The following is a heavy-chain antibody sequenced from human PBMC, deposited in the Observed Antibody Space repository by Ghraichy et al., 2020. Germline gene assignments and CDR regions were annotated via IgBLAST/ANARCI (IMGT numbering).Heavy chain of an antibody. J-gene: IGHJ3*02. CDR3: ARSLPGVTMSDAFDI. D-gene: IGHD3-10*01. Sequence: SETLSLTCAVYGGSFSGYYWSWICQSPGKGLEWIGEINHSGSTNYNPSLKSRVTISADMSKNQFSLRLKSVTAADTAFDYCARSLPGVTMSDAFDIWGPGTMVTVSS. CDR1: GGSFSGYY. V-gene: IGHV4-34*01. CDR2: INHSGST.